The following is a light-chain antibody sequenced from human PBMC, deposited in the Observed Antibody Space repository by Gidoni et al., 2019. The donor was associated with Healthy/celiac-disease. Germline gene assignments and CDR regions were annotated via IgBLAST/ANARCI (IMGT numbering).Light chain of an antibody. Sequence: DIVMTQSPATLSVSPGERATLSCRASQSVSSNLAWYQQKPGQAPRLLIYGASTRATGIPARFSGSGSGTECTLTISSLQSEDFAVYYCQQYNNWPPERTFXQXTKVEIK. CDR3: QQYNNWPPERT. CDR1: QSVSSN. J-gene: IGKJ1*01. CDR2: GAS. V-gene: IGKV3-15*01.